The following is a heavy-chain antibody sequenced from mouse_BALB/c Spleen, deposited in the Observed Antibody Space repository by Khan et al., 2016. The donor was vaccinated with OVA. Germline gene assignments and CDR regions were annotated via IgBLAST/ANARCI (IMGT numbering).Heavy chain of an antibody. CDR3: ARSNGNYCFAY. J-gene: IGHJ3*01. CDR1: GYTLTNYG. V-gene: IGHV9-3-1*01. CDR2: INTYTGEP. D-gene: IGHD2-1*01. Sequence: QIQLVQSGPELKKPGETVKISCKASGYTLTNYGMNWVKQAPGKGLKWMGWINTYTGEPTYAEDFKGRIAFSLETSASTAYLQINNLKNEDPATYFCARSNGNYCFAYWGPGSLVPVSA.